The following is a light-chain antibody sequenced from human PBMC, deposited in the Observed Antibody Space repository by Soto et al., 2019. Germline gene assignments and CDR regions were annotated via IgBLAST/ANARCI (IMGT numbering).Light chain of an antibody. J-gene: IGKJ4*01. V-gene: IGKV3-15*01. CDR3: QQYDTWPLT. Sequence: IVLTQSPASLSASGRERATLSCRASQRVNSTLAWYQQKPGQAPRLLLYDSSTLPTGIPARFSGSASGTDFTLTISGLQSEDCAIYHCQQYDTWPLTFGRGTKVEIK. CDR1: QRVNST. CDR2: DSS.